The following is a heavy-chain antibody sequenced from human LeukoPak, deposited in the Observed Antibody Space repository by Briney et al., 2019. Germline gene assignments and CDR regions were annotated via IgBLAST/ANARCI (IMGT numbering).Heavy chain of an antibody. CDR2: IYYSGST. Sequence: SETLSLTCTVSGGSLSSSSYYWGWLRQPPGKGLEWLGSIYYSGSTYYNPSLKSRVTISVDTSKNQFSLKLSSVTAADTAVYYCARVIAAAVCLDYWGQGTLVTVSS. D-gene: IGHD6-13*01. CDR1: GGSLSSSSYY. J-gene: IGHJ4*02. V-gene: IGHV4-39*07. CDR3: ARVIAAAVCLDY.